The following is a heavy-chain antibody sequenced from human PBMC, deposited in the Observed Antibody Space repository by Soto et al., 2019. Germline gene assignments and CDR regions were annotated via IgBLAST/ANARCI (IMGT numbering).Heavy chain of an antibody. V-gene: IGHV1-69*02. Sequence: SVKVSCKASGGTFSSYTISWVRQAPGQGLEWMGRIIPILGIANYAQKFQGRVTITADKSTSTAYMELSSLRSEDTAVYYCAILSSYDYSDLDYWGQGTLVTVSS. CDR1: GGTFSSYT. CDR2: IIPILGIA. D-gene: IGHD5-12*01. J-gene: IGHJ4*02. CDR3: AILSSYDYSDLDY.